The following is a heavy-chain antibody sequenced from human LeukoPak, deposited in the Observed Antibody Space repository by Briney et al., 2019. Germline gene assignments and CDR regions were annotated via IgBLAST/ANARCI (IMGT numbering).Heavy chain of an antibody. Sequence: SQTLSLTCAVSGGSISSGGYSWSWIRQPPGKGLEWIGYIYHSGSTYYNPSLKSRVTISVDRSKNQFSLELSSVTAADTAVYYCARAYGSGRRIVWDYWGQGTLVTVSS. CDR2: IYHSGST. J-gene: IGHJ4*02. CDR1: GGSISSGGYS. CDR3: ARAYGSGRRIVWDY. V-gene: IGHV4-30-2*01. D-gene: IGHD3-10*01.